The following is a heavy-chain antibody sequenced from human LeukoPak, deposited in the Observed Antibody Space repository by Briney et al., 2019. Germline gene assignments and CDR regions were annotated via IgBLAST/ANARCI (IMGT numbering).Heavy chain of an antibody. CDR1: GFNFGHYG. V-gene: IGHV3-33*01. CDR3: TRDDYTSSHFGRLS. J-gene: IGHJ5*02. Sequence: GTSLRLSCATSGFNFGHYGFHWVRQAPGKGLEWVAVIWSDATKTDYGDSKTDYADSVKGRFTVSRDNSKTTVNLQMNSLRDEDTAVYYCTRDDYTSSHFGRLSWGQGTLVTVSS. D-gene: IGHD3/OR15-3a*01. CDR2: IWSDATKTDYGDSKT.